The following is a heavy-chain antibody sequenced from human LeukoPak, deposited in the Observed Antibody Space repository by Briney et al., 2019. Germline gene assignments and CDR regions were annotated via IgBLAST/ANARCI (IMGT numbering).Heavy chain of an antibody. J-gene: IGHJ4*02. CDR1: GFTFSSYA. D-gene: IGHD2/OR15-2a*01. Sequence: PGGPLRLSCAASGFTFSSYAMHWVRQAPGKGLEWVAVISYDGSNKYYADSVKGRFTISRDNSKNTLYLQMNSLRAEDTAVYYCARGTLLGLPLGFDYWGQGTLVTVSS. CDR3: ARGTLLGLPLGFDY. V-gene: IGHV3-30-3*01. CDR2: ISYDGSNK.